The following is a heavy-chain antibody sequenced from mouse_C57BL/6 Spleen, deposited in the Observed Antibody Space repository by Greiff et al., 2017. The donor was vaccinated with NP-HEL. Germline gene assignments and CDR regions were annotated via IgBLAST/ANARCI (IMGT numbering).Heavy chain of an antibody. J-gene: IGHJ2*01. D-gene: IGHD1-1*01. CDR2: INPNNGGT. CDR3: ARSYYYGSRDY. CDR1: GYTFTDYY. Sequence: VQLKQSGPELVKPGASVKISCKASGYTFTDYYMNWVKQSHGKSLEWIGDINPNNGGTSYNQKFKGKATLTVDKSSSTAYMELRSLTSEDAAVYYCARSYYYGSRDYWGKGTTLTVSS. V-gene: IGHV1-26*01.